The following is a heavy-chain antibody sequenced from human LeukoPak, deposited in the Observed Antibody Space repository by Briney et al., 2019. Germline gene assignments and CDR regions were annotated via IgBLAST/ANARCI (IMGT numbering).Heavy chain of an antibody. CDR1: GGSFSGYY. CDR2: VNHSGNT. Sequence: PSETLSLTCAVSGGSFSGYYWSWIRQPPGKGLEWIGGVNHSGNTNYKPSLKGRATISVDTSRIQFSLKLSSVTAADTAVYYCARALGSYSGYDYYWFDPWGQGTLVTVSS. J-gene: IGHJ5*02. CDR3: ARALGSYSGYDYYWFDP. V-gene: IGHV4-34*01. D-gene: IGHD5-12*01.